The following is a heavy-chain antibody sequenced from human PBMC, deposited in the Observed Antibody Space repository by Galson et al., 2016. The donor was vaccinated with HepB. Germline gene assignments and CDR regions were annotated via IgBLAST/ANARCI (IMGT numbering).Heavy chain of an antibody. D-gene: IGHD2-15*01. J-gene: IGHJ5*02. CDR1: GGSISSGSYA. V-gene: IGHV4-30-2*01. CDR3: ARAPVVVDPEVIAAGWFDP. CDR2: IYQSGTT. Sequence: TLSLTCAVSGGSISSGSYAWTWLRQPLGKGLEWPGYIYQSGTTYNNPPLKSRVTMAIDRSNNRFSLKLYSVTAAAAAVYYCARAPVVVDPEVIAAGWFDPWGQGTLVTVSS.